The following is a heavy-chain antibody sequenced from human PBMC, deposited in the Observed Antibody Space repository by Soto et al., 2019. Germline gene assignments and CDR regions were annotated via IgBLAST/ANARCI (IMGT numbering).Heavy chain of an antibody. D-gene: IGHD6-19*01. J-gene: IGHJ5*02. CDR2: ISDTGRTI. CDR1: GFTFSDYY. Sequence: QVQLVESGGGLVKPGGSLRLSCAASGFTFSDYYMSWIRQAPGKGLEWLSYISDTGRTIYYADSVKGRFTASRDNAKNSLYLQMNSLRVEDTAVYYCARDVTGWYRWFDPWGQGTLVTVSS. V-gene: IGHV3-11*01. CDR3: ARDVTGWYRWFDP.